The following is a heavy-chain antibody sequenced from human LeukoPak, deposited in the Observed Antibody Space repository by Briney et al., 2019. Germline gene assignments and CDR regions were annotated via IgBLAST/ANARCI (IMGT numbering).Heavy chain of an antibody. J-gene: IGHJ5*02. D-gene: IGHD1-26*01. V-gene: IGHV1-18*01. CDR3: ARDQEWELGNWFDP. CDR1: GYTFTNYG. CDR2: ISAYNGNT. Sequence: ASVKVSCKASGYTFTNYGITWVRQAPGQGLEWMGWISAYNGNTNYAQKLQGRVTMTTDTSTSTAYMELRSLRSDDTAVYYCARDQEWELGNWFDPWGQGTLVTVSS.